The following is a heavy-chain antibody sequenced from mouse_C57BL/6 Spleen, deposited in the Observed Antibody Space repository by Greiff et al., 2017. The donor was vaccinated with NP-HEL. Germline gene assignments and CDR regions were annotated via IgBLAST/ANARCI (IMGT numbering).Heavy chain of an antibody. V-gene: IGHV1-74*01. D-gene: IGHD1-1*01. CDR1: GYTFTSYW. Sequence: VQLQQPGAELVQPGASVKVCCKASGYTFTSYWMHWVKQRPGQGLEWIGRIHPSDSDTNSNQKFKGKATLTVDKSSSKAYMQLSSLTSEDSADYYCAMPTVVTYFDYWGQGTTLTVSS. J-gene: IGHJ2*01. CDR3: AMPTVVTYFDY. CDR2: IHPSDSDT.